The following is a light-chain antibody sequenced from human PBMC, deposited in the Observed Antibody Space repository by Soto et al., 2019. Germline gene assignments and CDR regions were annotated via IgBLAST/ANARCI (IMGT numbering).Light chain of an antibody. J-gene: IGLJ2*01. CDR1: SSNIGTNT. CDR2: SDN. CDR3: AAWYVSLVV. V-gene: IGLV1-44*01. Sequence: QLVLTQPPSASGTPGQRVTISCSGSSSNIGTNTVIWYQQLPGAAPKLLIYSDNQRPSGVPDRFSGSKSGTSASLAISGLQSEDEADYFCAAWYVSLVVFGGGTKVTVL.